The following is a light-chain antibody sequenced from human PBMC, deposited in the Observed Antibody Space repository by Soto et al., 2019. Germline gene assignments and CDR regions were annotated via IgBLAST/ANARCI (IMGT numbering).Light chain of an antibody. CDR2: GAS. CDR3: QQFGSSLALT. V-gene: IGKV3-20*01. CDR1: QSISSSY. J-gene: IGKJ4*01. Sequence: EIVLTQSPGTLSLSPGEGATLSCRASQSISSSYLAWYQQKPGQAPRLLIYGASNRATGIPDRFSGSGSGTDFTLTISRLEPEDFAVYYCQQFGSSLALTFGGGTKVEIK.